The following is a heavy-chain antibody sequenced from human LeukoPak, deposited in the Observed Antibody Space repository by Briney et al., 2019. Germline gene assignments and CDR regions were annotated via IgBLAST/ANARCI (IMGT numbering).Heavy chain of an antibody. Sequence: GGSLRLSCAASGFTFSSYSMNWVRQAPGKGLEWVSYISSSSSTIYYADSVKGRFTISRDNAKNSLYLQMNSLRAEDTAVYYCARDFYDILTGYYLRYFDYWGQGTLVTVSS. J-gene: IGHJ4*02. CDR1: GFTFSSYS. CDR3: ARDFYDILTGYYLRYFDY. D-gene: IGHD3-9*01. V-gene: IGHV3-48*01. CDR2: ISSSSSTI.